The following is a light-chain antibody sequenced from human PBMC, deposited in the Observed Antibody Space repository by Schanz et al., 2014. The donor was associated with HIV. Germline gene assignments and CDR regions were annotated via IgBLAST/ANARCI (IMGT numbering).Light chain of an antibody. J-gene: IGKJ1*01. CDR1: QDIGNY. CDR3: QKYDSAPPT. V-gene: IGKV1-17*03. CDR2: AAS. Sequence: DIQLTQSPSAMSASVGDRVTITCRASQDIGNYLAWFQQKPGKVPKRLIYAASSLQGGVPSRFSGSGSGTEFTLTISSLQPEDVATYYCQKYDSAPPTFGQGTKVEI.